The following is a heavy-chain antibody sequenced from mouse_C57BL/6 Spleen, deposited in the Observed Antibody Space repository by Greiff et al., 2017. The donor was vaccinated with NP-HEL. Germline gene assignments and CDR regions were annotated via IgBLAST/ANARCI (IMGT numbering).Heavy chain of an antibody. CDR2: IRNKANGYTT. CDR3: ARSPYYYGSSPYFDY. V-gene: IGHV7-3*01. J-gene: IGHJ2*01. CDR1: GFTFTDYY. Sequence: DVMLVESGGGLVQPGGSLSLSCAASGFTFTDYYMSWVRQPPGKALEWLGFIRNKANGYTTEYSASVKGRFTISRDNSQSILYLQMNALRAEDSATYYCARSPYYYGSSPYFDYWGQGTTLTVSS. D-gene: IGHD1-1*01.